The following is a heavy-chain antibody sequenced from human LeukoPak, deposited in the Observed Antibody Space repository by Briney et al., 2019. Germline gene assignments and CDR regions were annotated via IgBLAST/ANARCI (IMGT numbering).Heavy chain of an antibody. CDR3: ARDQGAAGGF. CDR2: IDQSGNEK. CDR1: GFIFSRYW. V-gene: IGHV3-7*01. Sequence: GGSLRLSCAASGFIFSRYWMTWVRQAPGKGLEWVANIDQSGNEKFYVDSVKGRFTISRDNSKNSLYLQLNSLRVEDTAVYYCARDQGAAGGFWGQGTLVTVSS. J-gene: IGHJ4*02. D-gene: IGHD6-13*01.